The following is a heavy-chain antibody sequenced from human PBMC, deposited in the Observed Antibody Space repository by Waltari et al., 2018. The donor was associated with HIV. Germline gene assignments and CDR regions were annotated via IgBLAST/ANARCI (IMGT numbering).Heavy chain of an antibody. J-gene: IGHJ4*02. CDR1: GGSISSSSYY. CDR3: ARAISPTVTNTYYFDY. Sequence: QLQLQESGPGLVKPSETLSLTCTVSGGSISSSSYYWGWIRQPPGKGLEWIGSIYYSGSTYYNPSLKSRVTISVDTSKNQFSLKLSSVTAADTSVYYCARAISPTVTNTYYFDYWGQGTLVTVSS. D-gene: IGHD4-17*01. V-gene: IGHV4-39*07. CDR2: IYYSGST.